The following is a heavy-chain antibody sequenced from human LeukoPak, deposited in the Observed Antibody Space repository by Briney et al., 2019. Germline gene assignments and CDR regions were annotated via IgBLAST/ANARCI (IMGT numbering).Heavy chain of an antibody. CDR2: ISYDGSNK. V-gene: IGHV3-30-3*01. J-gene: IGHJ4*02. Sequence: GGSLRLSCAASGFTFSSYAMHWVRQAPGKGLEWVAVISYDGSNKYYADSVKGRFTISRDNSKNTLYLQMNSLRAEDTAVYYCARSACGGDCYLFDYCGQGTLVTVSS. D-gene: IGHD2-21*02. CDR1: GFTFSSYA. CDR3: ARSACGGDCYLFDY.